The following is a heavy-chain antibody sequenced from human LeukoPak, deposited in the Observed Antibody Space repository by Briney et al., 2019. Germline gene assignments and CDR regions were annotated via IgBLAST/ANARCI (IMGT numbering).Heavy chain of an antibody. V-gene: IGHV3-53*01. J-gene: IGHJ5*02. CDR1: GFTVSSNH. Sequence: GGSLRLSCAASGFTVSSNHMSWVRQAPGKGLEWVSVIYSGDSTDYADSVKGRFTISRDNAKNSLFLQMNSLRAEDTAVYYCAKRVSSSQYNWFDPWGQGTLVSVSS. D-gene: IGHD6-13*01. CDR3: AKRVSSSQYNWFDP. CDR2: IYSGDST.